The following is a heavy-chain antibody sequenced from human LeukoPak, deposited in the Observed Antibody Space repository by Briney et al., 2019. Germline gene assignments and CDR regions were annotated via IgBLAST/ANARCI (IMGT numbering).Heavy chain of an antibody. CDR2: ITSDGSDT. Sequence: QTGGSLRLSCAASGLTFRNYWMHWVRQAPGKGLMWLSRITSDGSDTIYADSGKGRFTISRDNSKNTLYLQMNSLRAEDTAVYYCANRYFDALGGQGTLVTVSS. CDR1: GLTFRNYW. J-gene: IGHJ4*02. CDR3: ANRYFDAL. D-gene: IGHD3-9*01. V-gene: IGHV3-74*01.